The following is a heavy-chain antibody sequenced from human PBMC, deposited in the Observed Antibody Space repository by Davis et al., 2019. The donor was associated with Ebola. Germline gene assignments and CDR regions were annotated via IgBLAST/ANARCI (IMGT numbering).Heavy chain of an antibody. CDR3: ASWDTRYQLLPDY. CDR1: GYTFTSYY. V-gene: IGHV1-18*04. D-gene: IGHD2-2*01. Sequence: ASVKVSCKASGYTFTSYYMHWVRQAPGQGLEWMGWISAYNGNTNYAQKLQGRVTMTTDTSTSTAYMELRSLRSDDTAVYYCASWDTRYQLLPDYWGQGTLVTVSS. J-gene: IGHJ4*02. CDR2: ISAYNGNT.